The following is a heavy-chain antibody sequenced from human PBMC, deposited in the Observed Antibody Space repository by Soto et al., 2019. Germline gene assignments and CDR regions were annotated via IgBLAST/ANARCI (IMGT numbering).Heavy chain of an antibody. CDR3: ARWGGFSGSYFGLGYYYGMDV. Sequence: SETLSLTCTVSGGSISSSSYYWGWIRQPPGKGLEWIGYIYYSGSTNYNPSLKSRVTISVDTSKNQFSLKLSSVTAADTAVYYCARWGGFSGSYFGLGYYYGMDVWGQGTTVTVSS. CDR2: IYYSGST. V-gene: IGHV4-61*05. J-gene: IGHJ6*02. CDR1: GGSISSSSYY. D-gene: IGHD1-26*01.